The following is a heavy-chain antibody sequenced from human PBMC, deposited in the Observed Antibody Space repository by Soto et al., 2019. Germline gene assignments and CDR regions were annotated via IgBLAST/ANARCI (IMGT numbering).Heavy chain of an antibody. CDR3: ARGPPLGY. CDR2: IYHSGST. J-gene: IGHJ4*02. V-gene: IGHV4-30-2*01. Sequence: PSETLSLTCTVSGGSISSGGYYWSWIRQPPGKSLECIGYIYHSGSTYYSPSLKSRVTISVDRSKNQFSLKLSSVTAADTAVYYCARGPPLGYWGQGTLVTVSS. CDR1: GGSISSGGYY.